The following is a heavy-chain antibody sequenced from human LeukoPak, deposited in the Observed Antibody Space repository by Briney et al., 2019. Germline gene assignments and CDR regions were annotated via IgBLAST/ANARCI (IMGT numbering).Heavy chain of an antibody. Sequence: ASVKVSCKASGYTFTSYYMHWVRQAPGQGLEWMGIINPGGGSTSYAQKFQGRVTMTRDTSTSTVYMELSSLRSEDTAVYYCARVGVQNWFDPWGQGTLVTVSS. CDR1: GYTFTSYY. V-gene: IGHV1-46*01. D-gene: IGHD2-8*01. CDR3: ARVGVQNWFDP. J-gene: IGHJ5*02. CDR2: INPGGGST.